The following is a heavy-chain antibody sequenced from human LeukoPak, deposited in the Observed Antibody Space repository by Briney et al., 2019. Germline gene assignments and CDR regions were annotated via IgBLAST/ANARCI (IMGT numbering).Heavy chain of an antibody. CDR3: ASQRWLQGY. V-gene: IGHV3-9*01. Sequence: PGRSLRLSCAASGFTFDDYAMHWVRQAPGKGLEWVSGISWNSGSIGYADSVKGRFTISRDNAKNTLYLQMNSLRAEDTAVYYCASQRWLQGYWGQGTLVTVSS. CDR2: ISWNSGSI. CDR1: GFTFDDYA. D-gene: IGHD5-24*01. J-gene: IGHJ4*02.